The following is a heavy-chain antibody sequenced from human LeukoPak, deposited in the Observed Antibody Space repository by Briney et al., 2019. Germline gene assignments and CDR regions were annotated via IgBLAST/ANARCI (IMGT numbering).Heavy chain of an antibody. CDR3: ARRGYARRGYSLNYYYAMDV. CDR2: IYNSGTT. D-gene: IGHD3-22*01. V-gene: IGHV4-31*03. CDR1: GASTSSGGYY. J-gene: IGHJ6*02. Sequence: SQTLSLTCTVFGASTSSGGYYWSWIRQHPGKGLEWVGYIYNSGTTYYNPSLKSRVTISVETSKDQLSLKLTSGTAADTAVYYCARRGYARRGYSLNYYYAMDVWGQGTTVTVSS.